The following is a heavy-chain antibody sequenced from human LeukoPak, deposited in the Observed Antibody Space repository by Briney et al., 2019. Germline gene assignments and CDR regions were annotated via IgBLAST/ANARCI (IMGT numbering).Heavy chain of an antibody. Sequence: GGSLRLSCAASGFTFSSYWMNWVRQAPGKGLVWVSRIASDGSSTTYADSVKGRFSISRDNAKNTLYLQMNSLRVEDTAVYYCAKRGGYYDSSGYVDYWGQGTLVTVSS. D-gene: IGHD3-22*01. CDR2: IASDGSST. CDR1: GFTFSSYW. J-gene: IGHJ4*02. V-gene: IGHV3-74*01. CDR3: AKRGGYYDSSGYVDY.